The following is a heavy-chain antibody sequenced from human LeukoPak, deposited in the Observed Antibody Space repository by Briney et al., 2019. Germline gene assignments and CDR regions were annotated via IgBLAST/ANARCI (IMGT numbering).Heavy chain of an antibody. CDR3: ASRRGYSYYYFDY. V-gene: IGHV3-23*01. CDR1: GFTFSSYA. CDR2: ISGGGGST. Sequence: GGSLRLSCAASGFTFSSYAMSWVRQAPGKGLEWVSAISGGGGSTYYADSVKGRFTISRDNSKNTLYLQMNSLRAEDTAVYYCASRRGYSYYYFDYWGQGTLVTVSS. D-gene: IGHD5-18*01. J-gene: IGHJ4*02.